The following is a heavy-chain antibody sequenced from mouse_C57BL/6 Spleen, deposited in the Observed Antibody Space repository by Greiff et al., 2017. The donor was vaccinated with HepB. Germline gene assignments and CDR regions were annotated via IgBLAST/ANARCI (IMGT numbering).Heavy chain of an antibody. Sequence: VPLQQSGAELVQPGASVKLSCTASGFNIKDYYMHWVKQRTEQGLEWIGRIYPEYGETKYTPKFPGKATITADTSSKTAYLHLSSLTSKDTSVYYCARSITRGNYFDYWGQGTTLTVSS. D-gene: IGHD1-1*01. CDR2: IYPEYGET. CDR3: ARSITRGNYFDY. J-gene: IGHJ2*01. CDR1: GFNIKDYY. V-gene: IGHV14-2*01.